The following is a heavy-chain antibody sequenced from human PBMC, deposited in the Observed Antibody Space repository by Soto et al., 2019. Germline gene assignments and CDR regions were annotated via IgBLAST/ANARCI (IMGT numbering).Heavy chain of an antibody. CDR1: GYTLTELS. V-gene: IGHV1-24*01. Sequence: ASVKVSCKVSGYTLTELSMHWVRQAPGKGLEWMGGFDPEDGETIYAQKFQGRVTMTEDTSTDTAYMELSSLRSEDTAVYYCATADSSVTHPPYSYYGMEVWGQGTTVTVSS. CDR3: ATADSSVTHPPYSYYGMEV. CDR2: FDPEDGET. J-gene: IGHJ6*02. D-gene: IGHD3-22*01.